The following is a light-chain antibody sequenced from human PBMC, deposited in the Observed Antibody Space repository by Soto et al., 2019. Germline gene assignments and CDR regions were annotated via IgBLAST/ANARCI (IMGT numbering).Light chain of an antibody. CDR1: QTINNY. Sequence: EIGLTQSPGTLSLSPGERATLSCRASQTINNYVAWYQQKPGQAPRVLIYDSSIRATGVPDRFSGSGSGTDFTLTISRLEPEDFAVYYCQQYVDSPETFGGGTKV. CDR3: QQYVDSPET. J-gene: IGKJ4*01. CDR2: DSS. V-gene: IGKV3-20*01.